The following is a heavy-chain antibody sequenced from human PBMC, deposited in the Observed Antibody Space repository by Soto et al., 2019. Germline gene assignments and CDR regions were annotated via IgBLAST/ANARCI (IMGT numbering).Heavy chain of an antibody. CDR1: GGSISSGGYY. CDR3: ARETFDSSGFFDY. D-gene: IGHD3-22*01. Sequence: KTSETLSLTCTVSGGSISSGGYYWSWIRQHPGKGLEWIGYIYYSGSTYYNPSLKSRVTISVDTSKNQFSLKLSSVTAADTAVYYCARETFDSSGFFDYWGQGTLVTVSS. V-gene: IGHV4-31*03. J-gene: IGHJ4*02. CDR2: IYYSGST.